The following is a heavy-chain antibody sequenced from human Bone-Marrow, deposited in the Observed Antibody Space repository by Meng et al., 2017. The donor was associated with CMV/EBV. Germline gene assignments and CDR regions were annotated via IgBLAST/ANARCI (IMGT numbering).Heavy chain of an antibody. D-gene: IGHD1-7*01. V-gene: IGHV3-15*01. Sequence: GESLKISCAASGFTFSNAWMSWVRQAPGKGLEWVGRIKSKTDGGTTDYAAPVKGRFTISRDDSKNTLYLQMNSLKTEDTAVYYCTTELYNWNYVAYYFDYCGQGTLVTVSS. CDR1: GFTFSNAW. CDR3: TTELYNWNYVAYYFDY. J-gene: IGHJ4*02. CDR2: IKSKTDGGTT.